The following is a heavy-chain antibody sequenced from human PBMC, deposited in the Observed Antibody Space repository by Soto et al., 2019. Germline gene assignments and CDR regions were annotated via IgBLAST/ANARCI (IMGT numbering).Heavy chain of an antibody. CDR2: ISYDGSHK. CDR3: AKDPRPVIQMVRGVSEF. D-gene: IGHD3-10*01. CDR1: GFSFSSYG. Sequence: QVHLVESGGGVVQPGTSLRLSCAASGFSFSSYGMHWVRQAPGKGLEWVAVISYDGSHKFYADAVKGRFSISRDNFKNTLYLKMSSLRDDDTALYYCAKDPRPVIQMVRGVSEFWGQGTLVTVSS. V-gene: IGHV3-30*18. J-gene: IGHJ4*02.